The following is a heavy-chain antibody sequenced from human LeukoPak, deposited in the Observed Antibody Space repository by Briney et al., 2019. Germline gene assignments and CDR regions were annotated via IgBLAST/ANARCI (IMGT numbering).Heavy chain of an antibody. V-gene: IGHV3-23*01. J-gene: IGHJ4*02. CDR1: GFTFSSYA. Sequence: GGSLRLSCAASGFTFSSYAMSWVRQAPGKGLEWVSAISGSSGSTYYADSVKGRFTISRDNSKNTLYLQMNSLRAEDTAVYYCAKQRNGYCSSTSCYANYFDYWGQGTLVTVSS. D-gene: IGHD2-2*03. CDR3: AKQRNGYCSSTSCYANYFDY. CDR2: ISGSSGST.